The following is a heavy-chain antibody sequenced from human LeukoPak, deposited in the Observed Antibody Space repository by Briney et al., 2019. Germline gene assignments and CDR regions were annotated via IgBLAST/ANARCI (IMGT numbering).Heavy chain of an antibody. D-gene: IGHD3-22*01. CDR1: GFTFSSYS. V-gene: IGHV3-21*01. J-gene: IGHJ3*02. CDR3: ARSSPTYYYDSSGYYAFDI. CDR2: ISSSSSYI. Sequence: KPGGSLRLSCAASGFTFSSYSMNWVRQAPVKGLEWVSSISSSSSYIYYADSVKGRFTISRDNAKNSLYLQMNSLRAEDTAVYYCARSSPTYYYDSSGYYAFDIWGQGTMVTVSS.